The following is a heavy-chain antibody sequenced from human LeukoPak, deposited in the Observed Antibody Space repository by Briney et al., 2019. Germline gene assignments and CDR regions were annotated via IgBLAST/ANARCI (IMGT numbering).Heavy chain of an antibody. J-gene: IGHJ4*02. CDR1: GFSLASGGEG. Sequence: SGPTLVKPPQTLTLTCSFSGFSLASGGEGVAWIRQPPGKAPEWLALIYWDDDKRFRPSLQNRLTVSKDTSKNQVVLSMTKMDPLDTSTYYCVHPRHVATPTRLDFWGQGILVVVS. CDR3: VHPRHVATPTRLDF. D-gene: IGHD1-14*01. CDR2: IYWDDDK. V-gene: IGHV2-5*02.